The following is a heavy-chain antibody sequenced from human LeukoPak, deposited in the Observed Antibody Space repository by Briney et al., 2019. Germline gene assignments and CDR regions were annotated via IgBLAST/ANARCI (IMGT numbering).Heavy chain of an antibody. V-gene: IGHV4-31*03. CDR3: ATVLTTTVPSNNWFDP. CDR2: IYYSGST. Sequence: PSETLSLTCTVSGGSISSGGYYWSWIRQHPGKGLEWIGYIYYSGSTYYNPSLKSRVTTSVDTSKNQFSLKLSSVTAADTAVYYCATVLTTTVPSNNWFDPWGQGTLVTVSS. CDR1: GGSISSGGYY. J-gene: IGHJ5*02. D-gene: IGHD1-14*01.